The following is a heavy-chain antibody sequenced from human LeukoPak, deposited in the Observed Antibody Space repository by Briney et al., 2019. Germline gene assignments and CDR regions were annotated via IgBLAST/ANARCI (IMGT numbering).Heavy chain of an antibody. V-gene: IGHV3-13*01. CDR1: GFTFSSYD. CDR2: IGTAGDT. CDR3: ARVGLYCSGGSCYSVFDY. J-gene: IGHJ4*02. Sequence: GGSLRLSCAASGFTFSSYDMHWVRQATGKGLEWVSAIGTAGDTYYPGSVKGRFTISRENAKNSLYLQMNSLRAGDTAVYYCARVGLYCSGGSCYSVFDYWGQGTLVTVSS. D-gene: IGHD2-15*01.